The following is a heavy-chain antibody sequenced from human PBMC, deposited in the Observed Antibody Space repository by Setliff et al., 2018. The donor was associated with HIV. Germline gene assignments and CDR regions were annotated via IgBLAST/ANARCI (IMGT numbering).Heavy chain of an antibody. CDR3: ARGMNAVRYFDWLDAFDI. CDR2: INTDTGNT. D-gene: IGHD3-9*01. Sequence: ASVKVSCKTSGYTFIHYDIHWVRQAPGERLEWLGWINTDTGNTKYSQKFQDRLTFTRVTSALTADMELSSLRSEDTAVYFCARGMNAVRYFDWLDAFDIWGQGTVVTVSS. CDR1: GYTFIHYD. V-gene: IGHV1-3*04. J-gene: IGHJ3*02.